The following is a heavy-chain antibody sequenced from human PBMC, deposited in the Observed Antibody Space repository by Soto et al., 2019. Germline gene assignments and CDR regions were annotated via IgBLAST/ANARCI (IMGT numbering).Heavy chain of an antibody. V-gene: IGHV3-7*03. CDR3: ARYFRGSGRYFFDY. CDR2: INQDGGGT. J-gene: IGHJ4*02. CDR1: GFTFITSF. Sequence: GGSLRLSCVASGFTFITSFMGWVRQAPGKGLEWVANINQDGGGTYYADSVEGRFTISRDNAKDSLYLQMNSLRGGDTAVYYCARYFRGSGRYFFDYWGQGTLVTVSS. D-gene: IGHD6-19*01.